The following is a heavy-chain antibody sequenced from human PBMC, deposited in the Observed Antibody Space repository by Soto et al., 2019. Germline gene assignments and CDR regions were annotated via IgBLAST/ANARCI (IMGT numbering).Heavy chain of an antibody. CDR1: GFIFSSYG. D-gene: IGHD2-15*01. CDR3: AKEVHCGGGSCSWSEGFDY. J-gene: IGHJ4*02. Sequence: QVQLVESGGGVVQPGRSLRLSCAASGFIFSSYGMHWVRQAPGKGLEWVAVISYEGSHTYYADSVKGRFTITSDNSKNTLYLQMNSPRPEDTAVYYCAKEVHCGGGSCSWSEGFDYWGQGTLLTVSS. V-gene: IGHV3-30*18. CDR2: ISYEGSHT.